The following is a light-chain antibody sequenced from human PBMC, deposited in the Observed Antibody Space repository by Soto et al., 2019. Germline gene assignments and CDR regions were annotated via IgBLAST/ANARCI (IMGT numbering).Light chain of an antibody. CDR2: DDS. V-gene: IGLV3-21*02. J-gene: IGLJ2*01. Sequence: YELTQPPSVSVAPGQTARITCGVNTIGRKSVHWYQQKPGQAPVLAVYDDSDRPSGIPERFSGSNSGNTATLIISRVEAGDEADYYGQVWDSSSDHVVFGGGTKLTVL. CDR1: TIGRKS. CDR3: QVWDSSSDHVV.